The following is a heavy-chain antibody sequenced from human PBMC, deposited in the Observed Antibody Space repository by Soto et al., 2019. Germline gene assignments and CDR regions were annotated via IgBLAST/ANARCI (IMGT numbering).Heavy chain of an antibody. V-gene: IGHV1-18*01. J-gene: IGHJ5*02. D-gene: IGHD2-2*01. CDR1: GYTLSNDG. Sequence: ASFKVSCKTSGYTLSNDGITWVRQAPGQPLEWLGWISLYSDGTNYAQKFQGRVSMTTDTSTTTAYMELRSLRSDDTAVYYCARVVPGAEAWFGPWGQGTLVTVSS. CDR3: ARVVPGAEAWFGP. CDR2: ISLYSDGT.